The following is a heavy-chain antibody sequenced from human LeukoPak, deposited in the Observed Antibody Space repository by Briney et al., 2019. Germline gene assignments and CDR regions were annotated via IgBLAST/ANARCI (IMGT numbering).Heavy chain of an antibody. CDR1: GFTFSSYG. V-gene: IGHV3-33*01. CDR3: ARDLVADSSGPYPPWFDP. D-gene: IGHD3-22*01. CDR2: IWYDGSNK. J-gene: IGHJ5*02. Sequence: GGSLRLSCAASGFTFSSYGMHWVRQAPGKGLEWVAVIWYDGSNKYYADSVKGRFTISRDNSKNTLYLQTNSLRAEDTAVYYCARDLVADSSGPYPPWFDPWGQGTLVTVSS.